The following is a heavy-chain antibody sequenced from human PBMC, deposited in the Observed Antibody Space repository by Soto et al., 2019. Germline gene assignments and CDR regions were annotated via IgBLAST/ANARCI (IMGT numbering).Heavy chain of an antibody. CDR1: GYTFTSYG. J-gene: IGHJ4*02. Sequence: ASVKVSSKASGYTFTSYGISWVRQAPGQGLEWMGWISAYNGNTNYAQKLQGRVTMTTDTSSSTAYMELRSLISVDTAVYYCARDHSSGWYEGYWGQGTLVTVSS. CDR2: ISAYNGNT. D-gene: IGHD6-19*01. V-gene: IGHV1-18*01. CDR3: ARDHSSGWYEGY.